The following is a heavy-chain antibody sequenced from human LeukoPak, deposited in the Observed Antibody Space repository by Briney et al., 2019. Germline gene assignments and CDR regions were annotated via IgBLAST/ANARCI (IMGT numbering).Heavy chain of an antibody. CDR1: GGSISSGSYF. CDR3: ASDRIEVDAFDI. D-gene: IGHD2-15*01. Sequence: SQTLSLTCTVSGGSISSGSYFWSWIRQPAGKGLEWIGRIYTSGSTNYDPSLKSRVTISVDTSKNQFSLKLSSVTAADTAVYYCASDRIEVDAFDIWGQGTMVTVSS. J-gene: IGHJ3*02. V-gene: IGHV4-61*02. CDR2: IYTSGST.